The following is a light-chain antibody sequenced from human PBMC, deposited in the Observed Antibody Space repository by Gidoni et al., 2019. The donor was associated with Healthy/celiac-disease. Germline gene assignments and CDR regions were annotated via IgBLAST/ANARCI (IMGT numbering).Light chain of an antibody. V-gene: IGKV3D-15*01. J-gene: IGKJ4*01. CDR1: QSVSSN. CDR2: GAS. CDR3: QQYNSWPPLT. Sequence: ETVMTQAPATLSGAPGERATLSCRAIQSVSSNIAWYQQKPGQAPRLLIYGASIRATDIPARFSGSGSGTEFTLTISSLQSEDFAVYYCQQYNSWPPLTFGGXTKVEIK.